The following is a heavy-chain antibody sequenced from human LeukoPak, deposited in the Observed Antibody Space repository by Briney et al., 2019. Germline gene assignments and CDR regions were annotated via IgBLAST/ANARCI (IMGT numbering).Heavy chain of an antibody. V-gene: IGHV3-30*02. J-gene: IGHJ6*03. CDR2: IGNDGSNK. CDR1: GFTFRSYG. D-gene: IGHD2-2*01. Sequence: GGSLRLSCAASGFTFRSYGMHWVRQAPGKGLEWVAFIGNDGSNKYYADSVKGRFTISRDNSKNTLYLQMTSLRAEDTAVYYCAKVSNWTKYCSSTSCFYYYYYMDVWGKGTTVTISS. CDR3: AKVSNWTKYCSSTSCFYYYYYMDV.